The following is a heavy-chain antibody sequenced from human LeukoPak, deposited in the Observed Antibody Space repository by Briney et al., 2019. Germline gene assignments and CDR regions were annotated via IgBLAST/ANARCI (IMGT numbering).Heavy chain of an antibody. CDR1: GYTFTGYY. CDR3: ASAVYDSSGCYYDY. CDR2: INPNSGGT. J-gene: IGHJ4*02. Sequence: GASVKVSCKASGYTFTGYYMHWVRQAPGQGLEWMGRINPNSGGTNYAQKFQGRVTMTRDTSISTAYMELSRLRSDDTAVYYCASAVYDSSGCYYDYWGQGTLVTVSS. D-gene: IGHD3-22*01. V-gene: IGHV1-2*06.